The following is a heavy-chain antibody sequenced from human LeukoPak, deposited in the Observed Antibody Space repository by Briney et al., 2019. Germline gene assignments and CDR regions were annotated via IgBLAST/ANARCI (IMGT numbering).Heavy chain of an antibody. Sequence: GGSLKLSCAASGFTFSDCSIHWVRQASGKGLEWVGLIDKKTKNYETAYAASVRGRFTISRDDSQNTAYLQMYSLETEDTALCYCTRDAGTYNWLDPWGQGTLVTVSS. CDR1: GFTFSDCS. V-gene: IGHV3-73*01. CDR2: IDKKTKNYET. CDR3: TRDAGTYNWLDP. J-gene: IGHJ5*02. D-gene: IGHD1-26*01.